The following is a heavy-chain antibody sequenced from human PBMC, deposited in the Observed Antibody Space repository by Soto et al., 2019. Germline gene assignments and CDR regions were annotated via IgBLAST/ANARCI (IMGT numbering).Heavy chain of an antibody. CDR1: GYTFTSYG. CDR2: ISAYNGNT. J-gene: IGHJ6*02. CDR3: ARDLVVVPAPIFARYYYYGMDV. V-gene: IGHV1-18*01. D-gene: IGHD2-2*01. Sequence: ASVKVSFKASGYTFTSYGISWVRQAPGQGLEWMGWISAYNGNTNYAQKLQGRVTMTTDTSTSTAYMELRSLRSDDTAVYYCARDLVVVPAPIFARYYYYGMDVWGQGTTVTVSS.